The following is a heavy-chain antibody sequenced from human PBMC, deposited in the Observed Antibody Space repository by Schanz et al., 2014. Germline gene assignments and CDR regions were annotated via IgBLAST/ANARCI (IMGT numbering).Heavy chain of an antibody. J-gene: IGHJ6*03. V-gene: IGHV3-30*19. CDR1: GLNFDYYG. Sequence: QVQLVESGGGVVQPGRSLRLSCATSGLNFDYYGMNWVRQAPGKGLEWVAVMSYDGSNKYYADSVKGRFTISRDNAKNSLYLQMNSLRAEDTAVYYCARPSDSSWYMDVWGKGTTVTVS. D-gene: IGHD2-21*02. CDR3: ARPSDSSWYMDV. CDR2: MSYDGSNK.